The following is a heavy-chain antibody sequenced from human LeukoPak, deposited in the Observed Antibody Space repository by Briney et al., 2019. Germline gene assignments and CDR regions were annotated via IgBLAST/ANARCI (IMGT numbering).Heavy chain of an antibody. Sequence: SETLSLTCTVSGGSISSGDYYWSWIRQPPGKGLEWIGYIYYSGSTYYNPSLKSRVTISVDTSKNQFSLKLSSVTAADTAVYYCAIEGSITGTRDLDYWGQGTLVTVSS. V-gene: IGHV4-30-4*08. CDR3: AIEGSITGTRDLDY. J-gene: IGHJ4*02. CDR1: GGSISSGDYY. CDR2: IYYSGST. D-gene: IGHD1-20*01.